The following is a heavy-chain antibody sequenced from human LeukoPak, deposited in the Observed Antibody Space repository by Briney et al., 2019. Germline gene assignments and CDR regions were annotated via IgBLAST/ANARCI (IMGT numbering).Heavy chain of an antibody. CDR3: ARHGPLYDIWSAQFYFDY. D-gene: IGHD3-3*01. CDR1: GGSISTFY. J-gene: IGHJ4*02. V-gene: IGHV4-59*08. Sequence: SETLSLTCTVSGGSISTFYWRWIRQRPGKGLEWIGYIYYSGPTNYNPSLKSRVTISVDMSKSQFSLTLSSVTAADTALYYCARHGPLYDIWSAQFYFDYWGQGTLVAVSS. CDR2: IYYSGPT.